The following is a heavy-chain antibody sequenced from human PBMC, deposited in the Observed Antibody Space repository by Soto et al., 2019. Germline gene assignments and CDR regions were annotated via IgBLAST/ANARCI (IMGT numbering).Heavy chain of an antibody. Sequence: EVLLVESVGGLVQPGGSMRLSCAASVFTFSGYWMSWVRQAPGKGLEWVANIRYDESEQHYVDSVEGRFTISRDNAKNSLFLQMHSLRAEDTAVYFCGRVFGAYNFVDWWGQGTLVTVSS. CDR2: IRYDESEQ. J-gene: IGHJ4*02. V-gene: IGHV3-7*01. CDR3: GRVFGAYNFVDW. CDR1: VFTFSGYW. D-gene: IGHD3-3*01.